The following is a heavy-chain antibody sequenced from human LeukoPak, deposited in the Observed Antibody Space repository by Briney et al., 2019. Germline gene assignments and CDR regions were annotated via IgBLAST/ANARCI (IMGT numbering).Heavy chain of an antibody. Sequence: ASAKVSCKASGYTFTSYGISWVRQAPGQGLEWIGWISGYNGNTIYAQKLQGRVSMTTDTSTSTAYMDLRSLRSDDTAVYYCARDYCNNPTCHTREFDYWGQGTLLTVSS. CDR2: ISGYNGNT. CDR1: GYTFTSYG. CDR3: ARDYCNNPTCHTREFDY. D-gene: IGHD2/OR15-2a*01. V-gene: IGHV1-18*01. J-gene: IGHJ4*02.